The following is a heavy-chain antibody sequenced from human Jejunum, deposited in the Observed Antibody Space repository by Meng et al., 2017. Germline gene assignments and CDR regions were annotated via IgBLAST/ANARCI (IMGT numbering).Heavy chain of an antibody. J-gene: IGHJ2*01. Sequence: QMHLKESGPGLVKPSQPLSLTCTVSGASMSSGNYYWTWIRQHPGKGLEWIGYIYYSGSTYYNPSLQSLVTISIDMSENQFSLKLTSVTAADTAVYYCARVNWTSSYWYFDLWGRGTLVTASS. CDR1: GASMSSGNYY. CDR2: IYYSGST. CDR3: ARVNWTSSYWYFDL. V-gene: IGHV4-31*01. D-gene: IGHD1-1*01.